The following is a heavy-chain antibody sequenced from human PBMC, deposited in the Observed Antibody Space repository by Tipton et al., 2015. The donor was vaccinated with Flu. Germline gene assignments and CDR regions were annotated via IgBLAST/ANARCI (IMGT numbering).Heavy chain of an antibody. D-gene: IGHD3-3*01. CDR2: INHSGST. J-gene: IGHJ6*02. V-gene: IGHV4-34*01. CDR3: ATSRWSGSYRDYYYYYYGMDV. CDR1: GGSFTAYY. Sequence: LRLSCAVSGGSFTAYYWSWIRQPPGKGLEWIGEINHSGSTNYNPSLKSRVTVSVDPSKNQFSLKLSSVTAADTAVYYCATSRWSGSYRDYYYYYYGMDVWGQGTTVTVSS.